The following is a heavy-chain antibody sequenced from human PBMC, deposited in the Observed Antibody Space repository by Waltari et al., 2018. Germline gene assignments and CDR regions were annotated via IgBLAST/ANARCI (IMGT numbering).Heavy chain of an antibody. J-gene: IGHJ5*02. V-gene: IGHV4-59*11. CDR1: GGSISSHY. Sequence: QVQLQESGPGLVKPSETLSLTCPVSGGSISSHYWSWIRQPPGKGLEWIGYIDYSGSTNYNPSLKRRVTISVDTSKNQFSLKLSSVTGADTAVYYCARGVDDYWSGYYAWFDPWGQGTLVTVSS. CDR2: IDYSGST. D-gene: IGHD3-3*01. CDR3: ARGVDDYWSGYYAWFDP.